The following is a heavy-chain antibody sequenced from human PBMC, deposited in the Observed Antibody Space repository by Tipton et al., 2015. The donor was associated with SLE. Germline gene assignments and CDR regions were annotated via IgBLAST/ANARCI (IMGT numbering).Heavy chain of an antibody. D-gene: IGHD3-22*01. CDR1: GFTFSSYG. CDR2: IWYDGSNK. Sequence: SLRLSCAASGFTFSSYGMHWVRQAPGKGLEWVAVIWYDGSNKYYTDSVKGRFTISRDNSKNTLYLQMNSLRAEDTAVYYCAKDSSDMIGGYYYMDVWGKGTTVTVSS. CDR3: AKDSSDMIGGYYYMDV. V-gene: IGHV3-33*06. J-gene: IGHJ6*03.